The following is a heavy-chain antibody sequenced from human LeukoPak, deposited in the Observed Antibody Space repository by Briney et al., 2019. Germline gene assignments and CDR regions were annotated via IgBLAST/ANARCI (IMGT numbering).Heavy chain of an antibody. Sequence: GGSLRLSCAAPGFXLSTYWMSWVRQAPGKGLEWVAKVNQDGNEKYYVDSVKGRFTISRDNAKNSLYLQMNSLRSEDTAVYYCATDTAGFDYWGQGTLVTVSS. J-gene: IGHJ4*02. D-gene: IGHD6-13*01. CDR2: VNQDGNEK. CDR3: ATDTAGFDY. CDR1: GFXLSTYW. V-gene: IGHV3-7*05.